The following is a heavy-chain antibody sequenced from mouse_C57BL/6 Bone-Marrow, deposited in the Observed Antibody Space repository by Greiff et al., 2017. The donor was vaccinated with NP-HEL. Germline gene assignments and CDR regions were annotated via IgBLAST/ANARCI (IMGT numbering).Heavy chain of an antibody. D-gene: IGHD1-1*01. J-gene: IGHJ2*01. V-gene: IGHV5-6*01. Sequence: EVKLVESGGDLVKPGGSLKLSCAASGFTFSSYGMSWVRQTPDKRLEWVATISSGGSYTYYPDSVKGRFTISRDNAKNTLYLQMSSLKSEDTAMYYCAREHLYYGSSYLYFDYWGQGTTRTVSS. CDR3: AREHLYYGSSYLYFDY. CDR1: GFTFSSYG. CDR2: ISSGGSYT.